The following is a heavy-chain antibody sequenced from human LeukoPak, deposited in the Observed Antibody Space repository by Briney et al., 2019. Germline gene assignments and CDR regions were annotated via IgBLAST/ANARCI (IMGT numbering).Heavy chain of an antibody. CDR2: IYHSGST. CDR1: GGPISSGGYS. V-gene: IGHV4-30-2*01. D-gene: IGHD4-17*01. Sequence: SETLSLTCAVSGGPISSGGYSWSWIRQPPGKGLEWIGYIYHSGSTYYNPSLESRVTISVDRSKNQFSLKLSSVTAADTAVYYCARTPRLRHLYFDYWGQGTLVTVSS. J-gene: IGHJ4*02. CDR3: ARTPRLRHLYFDY.